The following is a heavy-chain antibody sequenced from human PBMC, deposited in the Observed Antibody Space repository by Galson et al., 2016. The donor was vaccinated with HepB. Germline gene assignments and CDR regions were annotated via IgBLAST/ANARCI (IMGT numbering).Heavy chain of an antibody. CDR2: MSSKRFGGTT. D-gene: IGHD2-15*01. J-gene: IGHJ4*02. V-gene: IGHV3-49*03. Sequence: SLRLSCAASGFVLGDYSMSWFRQAPGKGLEWVSFMSSKRFGGTTQYAASLKGRFTISREDSKNIAYLQMSDLRNEDTAVYYCMVWDIAIVPSAVALDHWGQGTLVTVSS. CDR1: GFVLGDYS. CDR3: MVWDIAIVPSAVALDH.